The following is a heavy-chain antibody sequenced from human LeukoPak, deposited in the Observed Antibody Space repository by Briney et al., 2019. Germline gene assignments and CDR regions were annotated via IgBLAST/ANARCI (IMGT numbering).Heavy chain of an antibody. CDR3: AIGPGIAAAGDLDY. D-gene: IGHD6-13*01. CDR2: INHSGST. J-gene: IGHJ4*02. CDR1: GGSFSGYY. Sequence: PSETLSLTCAVYGGSFSGYYWSWIRQPPGKGLEWIGEINHSGSTNYNPSLKSRVTISVDTSKNQFSLKLSSVTTADTAVYYCAIGPGIAAAGDLDYWGQGTLVTVSS. V-gene: IGHV4-34*01.